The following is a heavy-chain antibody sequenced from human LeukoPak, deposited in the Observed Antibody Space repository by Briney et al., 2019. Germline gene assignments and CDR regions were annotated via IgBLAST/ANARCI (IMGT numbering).Heavy chain of an antibody. V-gene: IGHV3-33*01. CDR2: IWYDGSNK. Sequence: GRSLRLSCAASGFTFSSYGMHWVRQAPGKGLEWVAVIWYDGSNKYYADSVKGRFTISRDNSKNTLYLQMNSLRAEDTAVYYCARDRTIVGATVGHYWGQGTLVTVSS. J-gene: IGHJ4*02. D-gene: IGHD1-26*01. CDR3: ARDRTIVGATVGHY. CDR1: GFTFSSYG.